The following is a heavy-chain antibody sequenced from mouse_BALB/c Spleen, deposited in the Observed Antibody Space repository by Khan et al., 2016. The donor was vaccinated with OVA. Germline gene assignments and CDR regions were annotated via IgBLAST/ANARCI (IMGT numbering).Heavy chain of an antibody. CDR1: GYSITTDYA. V-gene: IGHV3-2*02. CDR2: ISYSGGT. D-gene: IGHD2-2*01. Sequence: QLEESGPGLVKPSQSLSLTCTVTGYSITTDYAWNWIRQFPGKKLEWMAYISYSGGTSYNPSLKSRISITRDTSKNQFFLQLNSVTTEDTATYYGARRGGYGDGAWFAYWGQGTLDTVSA. CDR3: ARRGGYGDGAWFAY. J-gene: IGHJ3*01.